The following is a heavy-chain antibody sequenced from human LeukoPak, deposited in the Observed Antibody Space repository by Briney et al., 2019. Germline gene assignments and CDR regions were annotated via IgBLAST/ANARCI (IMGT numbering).Heavy chain of an antibody. V-gene: IGHV5-51*01. J-gene: IGHJ4*03. D-gene: IGHD2-15*01. CDR3: ARQGSGYINY. CDR2: IYPSDSDT. CDR1: GYSFTTNW. Sequence: GESLKISWKGSGYSFTTNWIGWVRQMPGKGLEWMGIIYPSDSDTRYSPSFQGQVTISADQSISIAYLQWSSLKASDTAMYYCARQGSGYINYWGQGNLVTVSS.